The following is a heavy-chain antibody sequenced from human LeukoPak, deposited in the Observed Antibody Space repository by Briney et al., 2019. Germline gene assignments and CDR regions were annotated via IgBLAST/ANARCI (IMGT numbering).Heavy chain of an antibody. CDR3: ARPRRRFLEWLSTGNAFDI. Sequence: SETLSLTCAVYGGSFSGYYWSWIRQPPGKGLEWIGEINHSGSTNYNPSLKSRVTISVDTSKNQFSLKLSSVTAADTAVYYCARPRRRFLEWLSTGNAFDIWGQGTMVTVSS. J-gene: IGHJ3*02. CDR2: INHSGST. CDR1: GGSFSGYY. V-gene: IGHV4-34*01. D-gene: IGHD3-3*01.